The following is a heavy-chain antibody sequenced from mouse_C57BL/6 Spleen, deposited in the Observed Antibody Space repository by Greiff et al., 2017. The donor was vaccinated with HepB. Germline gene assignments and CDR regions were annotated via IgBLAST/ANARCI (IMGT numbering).Heavy chain of an antibody. CDR2: IHPNSGST. J-gene: IGHJ4*01. V-gene: IGHV1-64*01. CDR1: GYTFTSYW. D-gene: IGHD2-10*01. CDR3: AREDGLPLYAMDT. Sequence: QVQLQQPGAELVKPGASVKLSCKASGYTFTSYWMHWVKQRPGQGLEWIGMIHPNSGSTNYNEKFKSKATLTVDKSSSTAYMQLSSLTSEDSAVYYCAREDGLPLYAMDTGVKEPQSPSPQ.